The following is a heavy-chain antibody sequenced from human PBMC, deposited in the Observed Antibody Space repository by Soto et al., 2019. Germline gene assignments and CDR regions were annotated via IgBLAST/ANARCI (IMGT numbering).Heavy chain of an antibody. J-gene: IGHJ6*03. CDR1: GFTFSNYA. CDR2: ISGSGGST. CDR3: AIWYYFFWGGYSSAGYYYMDV. Sequence: PGGSLRLSCAASGFTFSNYAMSWVRQAPGKGLEWVSAISGSGGSTYYADSVKGRFTISRDNSKNTLYLQMNSLRAEDTAVYYCAIWYYFFWGGYSSAGYYYMDVWGKGTTVTVSS. D-gene: IGHD3-3*01. V-gene: IGHV3-23*01.